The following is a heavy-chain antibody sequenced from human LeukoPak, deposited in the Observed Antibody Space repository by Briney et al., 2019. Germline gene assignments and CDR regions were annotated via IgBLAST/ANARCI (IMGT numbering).Heavy chain of an antibody. Sequence: GASVKVSCKASGGTFSSYAISWVRQAPGQGLEWMGGIIPIFGTAIYAQKFQGRVTITTDESTSTAYMELSSLRSEDTAVYYCARDPSVETSRWDTTNDYWGQGTLVTVSS. CDR1: GGTFSSYA. J-gene: IGHJ4*02. CDR2: IIPIFGTA. CDR3: ARDPSVETSRWDTTNDY. D-gene: IGHD2-2*01. V-gene: IGHV1-69*05.